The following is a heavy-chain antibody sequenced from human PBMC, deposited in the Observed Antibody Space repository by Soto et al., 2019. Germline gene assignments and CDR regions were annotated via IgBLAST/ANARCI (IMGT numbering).Heavy chain of an antibody. D-gene: IGHD1-26*01. CDR2: IWHDGSKK. V-gene: IGHV3-33*01. Sequence: QVQLVESGGGVVQPGRSLRLSCAASGFTFSTYGIHWVRQAPGKGLEWVAVIWHDGSKKYYADSVKGRFTISRDNSKSTLDLQMDSLRAEDTAVYYCARAVGPYDYWGQGTLVTVSS. CDR3: ARAVGPYDY. J-gene: IGHJ4*02. CDR1: GFTFSTYG.